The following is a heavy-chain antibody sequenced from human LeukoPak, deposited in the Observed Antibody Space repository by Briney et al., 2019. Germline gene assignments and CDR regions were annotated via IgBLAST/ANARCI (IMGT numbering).Heavy chain of an antibody. CDR1: GGTFSSYA. CDR3: AREGVVVVPAARHNWFDP. CDR2: IIPIFGTA. V-gene: IGHV1-69*01. J-gene: IGHJ5*02. D-gene: IGHD2-2*01. Sequence: SVKVSCKASGGTFSSYAISCVRQAPGQGLEWMGGIIPIFGTANYAQKFQGRVTITADESTSTAYMELSSLRSEDTAVHYCAREGVVVVPAARHNWFDPWGRGTLVTVSS.